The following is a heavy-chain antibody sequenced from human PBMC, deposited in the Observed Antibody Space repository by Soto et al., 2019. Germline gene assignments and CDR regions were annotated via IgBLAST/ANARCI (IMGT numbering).Heavy chain of an antibody. Sequence: SGPTLVNPTQTLTLTCSFSGFSLSTNGVGVGWIRQPPGKALEWLALIYWDDDKRYSPSLKTRLTITKDTSKNQVVLTMTNMDPVDTATYYCARARDTVMDRGSVDYWGQGTLVTVSS. V-gene: IGHV2-5*02. J-gene: IGHJ4*02. CDR3: ARARDTVMDRGSVDY. D-gene: IGHD5-18*01. CDR2: IYWDDDK. CDR1: GFSLSTNGVG.